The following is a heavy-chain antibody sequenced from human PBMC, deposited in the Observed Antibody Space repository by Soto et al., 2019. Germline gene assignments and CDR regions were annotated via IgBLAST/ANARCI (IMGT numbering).Heavy chain of an antibody. CDR2: IYYSGST. CDR3: ARASIAAAGSFDY. CDR1: GGSISSSNW. V-gene: IGHV4-4*02. D-gene: IGHD6-13*01. Sequence: SETLSLTCAVSGGSISSSNWWSWVRQPPGKGLEWIGEIYYSGSTYYNPSLKSRVTISVDTSKNQFSLKLSSVTAADTAVYYCARASIAAAGSFDYWGQGTLVTVSS. J-gene: IGHJ4*02.